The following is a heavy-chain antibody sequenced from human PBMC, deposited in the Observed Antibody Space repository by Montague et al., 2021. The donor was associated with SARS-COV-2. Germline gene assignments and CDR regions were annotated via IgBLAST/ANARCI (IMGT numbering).Heavy chain of an antibody. J-gene: IGHJ3*01. Sequence: SETLSLTCTVSGDSITSSRYYWGWIRQPPGKGLEWIGSIHYSEATYYNPSLKSRLTISVDTSKIHFSLKLTSVTASDSAVYYCARPIHDNSPDRAFDVWGQGTMVTVSS. CDR3: ARPIHDNSPDRAFDV. D-gene: IGHD3-22*01. CDR1: GDSITSSRYY. V-gene: IGHV4-39*02. CDR2: IHYSEAT.